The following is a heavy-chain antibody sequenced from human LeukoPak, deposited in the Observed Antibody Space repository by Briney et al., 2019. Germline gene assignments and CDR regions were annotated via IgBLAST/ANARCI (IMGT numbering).Heavy chain of an antibody. J-gene: IGHJ4*02. V-gene: IGHV3-53*04. Sequence: GGSLRLSCAASGFTVSSNYMSWVRQAPGRGLEWVSVIHYGGSTYYADSVKGRFTIARHNSKNTLYLQMNSLRAEDTAVYYCAKDGQFYSDSSGYEYFDSWGQGTLVIVSS. CDR3: AKDGQFYSDSSGYEYFDS. CDR1: GFTVSSNY. CDR2: IHYGGST. D-gene: IGHD3-22*01.